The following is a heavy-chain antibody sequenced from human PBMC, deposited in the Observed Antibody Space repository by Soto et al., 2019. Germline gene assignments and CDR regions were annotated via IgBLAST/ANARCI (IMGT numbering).Heavy chain of an antibody. Sequence: VKASCKAPGYTYTGYYLHCLRQAPGQGLEWMGWINPNSGGTNYAQKVQGWVTMTRDTSISTAYMELSRLRSDDTAVYYCARETGSGSSPDAFDIWGQGTMVTVSS. J-gene: IGHJ3*02. V-gene: IGHV1-2*04. D-gene: IGHD1-26*01. CDR1: GYTYTGYY. CDR3: ARETGSGSSPDAFDI. CDR2: INPNSGGT.